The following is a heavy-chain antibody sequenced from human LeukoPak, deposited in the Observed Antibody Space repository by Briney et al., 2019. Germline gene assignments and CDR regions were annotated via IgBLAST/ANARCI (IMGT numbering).Heavy chain of an antibody. J-gene: IGHJ6*04. CDR1: GFTFSSYG. Sequence: PGRSLRLSCAASGFTFSSYGMHWVRQAPGKGLEWVAVIWYDGSNKYYADSVKGRFTISRDNSKNTLYLQMNSLRAEDTAVYYCARPLCKVRGVIYYYGMDVWGKGTTVTVSS. CDR2: IWYDGSNK. V-gene: IGHV3-33*01. D-gene: IGHD3-10*01. CDR3: ARPLCKVRGVIYYYGMDV.